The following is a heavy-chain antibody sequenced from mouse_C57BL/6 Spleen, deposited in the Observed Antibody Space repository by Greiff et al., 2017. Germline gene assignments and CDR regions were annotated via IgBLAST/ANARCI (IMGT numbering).Heavy chain of an antibody. CDR1: GYTFTNYW. D-gene: IGHD2-2*01. J-gene: IGHJ2*01. V-gene: IGHV1-63*01. CDR3: ARVVTDYFDY. Sequence: VQLQQSGAELVRPGTSVKMSCKASGYTFTNYWIGWAKQRPGHGLEWIGDIYPGGGYTNYNEKFKGKATLTADKSSSTAYMQFSSLTSEDSAIYYCARVVTDYFDYWGQGTTLTVSS. CDR2: IYPGGGYT.